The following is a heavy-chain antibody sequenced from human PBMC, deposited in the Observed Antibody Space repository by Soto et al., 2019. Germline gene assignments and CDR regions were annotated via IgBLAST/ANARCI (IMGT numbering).Heavy chain of an antibody. CDR2: IDDSGRT. V-gene: IGHV4-39*07. Sequence: SETLSLTCAVSSGTVSVKSHYWAWIHQPPGKGLEWIGAIDDSGRTYYSESLKSRATISVDTSKNQFSLKLSSVTAADTAVYYCAREARYYYDSSGTDYGFDYWGQGTLVTVSS. CDR1: SGTVSVKSHY. CDR3: AREARYYYDSSGTDYGFDY. J-gene: IGHJ4*02. D-gene: IGHD3-22*01.